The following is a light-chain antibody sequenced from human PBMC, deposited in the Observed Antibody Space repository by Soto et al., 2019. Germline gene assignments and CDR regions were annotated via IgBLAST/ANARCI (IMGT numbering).Light chain of an antibody. CDR1: GSDIGGYNY. V-gene: IGLV2-14*03. CDR2: DVW. J-gene: IGLJ1*01. Sequence: QSALTQPASVSGSPGQSITIYCIGTGSDIGGYNYVSWYQQHPGKAPTLMIYDVWARPLGVSHRFSGSKSGNTASLTISRLQGDDEADYYWSSYTADMTYVFGTGTKLTVL. CDR3: SSYTADMTYV.